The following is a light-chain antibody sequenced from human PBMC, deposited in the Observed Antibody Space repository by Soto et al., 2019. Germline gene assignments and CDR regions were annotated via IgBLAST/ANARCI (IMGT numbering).Light chain of an antibody. Sequence: QSVLTQPPSVSAAPGQKVTISCSGSSSNIGNNYVSWYQQLPGTAPKLLIYENNKRPSGIPDRFSGSKSGTSATLGITGLQTGDEADYYCGTWDSSPGFGTGTKVTVL. J-gene: IGLJ1*01. V-gene: IGLV1-51*02. CDR1: SSNIGNNY. CDR2: ENN. CDR3: GTWDSSPG.